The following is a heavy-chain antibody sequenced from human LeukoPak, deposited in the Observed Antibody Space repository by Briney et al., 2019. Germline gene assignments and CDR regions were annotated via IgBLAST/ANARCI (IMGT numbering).Heavy chain of an antibody. CDR2: IYYSGST. V-gene: IGHV4-30-4*08. D-gene: IGHD3-3*01. J-gene: IGHJ3*02. Sequence: SQTLSLTCTVSGGSISNGDYYWSWIRQPPGKGLEWIGYIYYSGSTYYNPSLKSRVTISVDTSKNQFSLKLSSVTAADTAVYYCARAVGDFWSGYSAFDIWGQGIMVTVSS. CDR3: ARAVGDFWSGYSAFDI. CDR1: GGSISNGDYY.